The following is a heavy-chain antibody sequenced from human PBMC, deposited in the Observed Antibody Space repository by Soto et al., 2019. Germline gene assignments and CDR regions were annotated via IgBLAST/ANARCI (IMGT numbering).Heavy chain of an antibody. CDR1: GGSFSGYY. Sequence: QVQLQQWGAGLLKPSETLSLTCAVYGGSFSGYYWSWIRQPPGKGLEWIGEINHSGSTNYNPSLKKRVTISVDTSKNHFSLKLSSVTAADTAGYFCARRGIVVVPAAINYYYYMDVWGKWTTVTVSS. CDR3: ARRGIVVVPAAINYYYYMDV. V-gene: IGHV4-34*01. CDR2: INHSGST. D-gene: IGHD2-2*01. J-gene: IGHJ6*03.